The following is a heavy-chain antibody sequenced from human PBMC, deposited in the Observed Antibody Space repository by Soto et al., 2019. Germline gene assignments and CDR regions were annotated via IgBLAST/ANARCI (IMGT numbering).Heavy chain of an antibody. CDR2: INSDGSST. CDR1: GFTLSSYW. J-gene: IGHJ5*02. Sequence: GGSLRLSCAASGFTLSSYWMHWVRQAPGKGLVWVSRINSDGSSTSYADSVKGRFTISRDNAKNTLYLQMNSLRAEDTAVYYCASYDTSGSYPNWFDPWGQGTLVTVSS. D-gene: IGHD1-26*01. CDR3: ASYDTSGSYPNWFDP. V-gene: IGHV3-74*01.